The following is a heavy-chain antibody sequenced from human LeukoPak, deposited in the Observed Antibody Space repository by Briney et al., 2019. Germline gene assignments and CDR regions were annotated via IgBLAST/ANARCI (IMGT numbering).Heavy chain of an antibody. V-gene: IGHV1-69*13. CDR2: IIPIFGTA. J-gene: IGHJ3*02. CDR1: GYTFTSNY. D-gene: IGHD2-21*02. Sequence: SVKVSCKASGYTFTSNYIHWVRQAPGQGLEWMGGIIPIFGTANYAQKFQGRVTITADESTSTAYMELSSLRSEDTAVYYCARAKTATIVVVTAILDIWGQGTMVTVSS. CDR3: ARAKTATIVVVTAILDI.